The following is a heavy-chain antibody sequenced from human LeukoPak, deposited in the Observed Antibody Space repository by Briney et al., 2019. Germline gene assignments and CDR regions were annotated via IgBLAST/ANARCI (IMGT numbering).Heavy chain of an antibody. CDR1: GGSFSGYY. Sequence: PSETLSLTCAVYGGSFSGYYWSWIRQPPGKGLEWIGEINHSGSTNYNPSLKSRVTISVDTSKNQFSLKLSSVTAADTAVYYCARPVARRWLQWVYFDYWGQGTLVTVSS. J-gene: IGHJ4*02. CDR2: INHSGST. CDR3: ARPVARRWLQWVYFDY. V-gene: IGHV4-34*01. D-gene: IGHD5-24*01.